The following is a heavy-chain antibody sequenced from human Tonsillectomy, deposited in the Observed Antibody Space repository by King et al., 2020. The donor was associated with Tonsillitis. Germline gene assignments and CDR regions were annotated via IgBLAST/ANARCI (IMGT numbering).Heavy chain of an antibody. Sequence: VQLVESGGGLVQPGRSLRLSCAASGFTFDDYAMHWVRQAPGKGLEWVSGISWNSGSMGYADSVKGRFTISRDNAKNSLYLQMNSLRAEDTALYYCAKGRGFGELFLYGMDVWGQGTTVTVSS. D-gene: IGHD3-10*01. V-gene: IGHV3-9*01. CDR3: AKGRGFGELFLYGMDV. J-gene: IGHJ6*02. CDR2: ISWNSGSM. CDR1: GFTFDDYA.